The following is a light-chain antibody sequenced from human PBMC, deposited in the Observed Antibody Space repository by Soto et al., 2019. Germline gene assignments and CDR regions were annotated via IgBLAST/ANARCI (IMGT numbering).Light chain of an antibody. Sequence: QLVLTQSPSASASLGASVKLTCTLSSGHSNYAIAWHQQQSEKGPRYLMKLNSDGSHSKGDGIPDRFSDSGSGAERDITVFRLEAEDEADYYCQTWGSGTVVFGGGTKLTVL. CDR3: QTWGSGTVV. V-gene: IGLV4-69*01. J-gene: IGLJ2*01. CDR2: LNSDGSH. CDR1: SGHSNYA.